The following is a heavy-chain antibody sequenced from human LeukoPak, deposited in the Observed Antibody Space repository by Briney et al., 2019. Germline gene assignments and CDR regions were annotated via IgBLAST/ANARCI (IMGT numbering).Heavy chain of an antibody. J-gene: IGHJ3*02. V-gene: IGHV4-59*01. D-gene: IGHD4-23*01. CDR2: IYYSGST. CDR3: AREDYGGKASAFDI. CDR1: GGSISSYY. Sequence: SETLSLTCTVSGGSISSYYWSWIRQPPGKGLEWIGYIYYSGSTNYNPSLKSRVTISVDTSKNQFSLKLSSVTAADTAVYYCAREDYGGKASAFDIWGQGTMVTVSS.